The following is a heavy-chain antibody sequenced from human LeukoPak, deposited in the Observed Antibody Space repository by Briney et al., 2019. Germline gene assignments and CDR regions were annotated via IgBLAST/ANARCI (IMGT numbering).Heavy chain of an antibody. CDR1: NGSISDYY. D-gene: IGHD5-18*01. CDR2: MSASGSS. J-gene: IGHJ4*02. V-gene: IGHV4-59*01. CDR3: ARLGSSAMVTFNY. Sequence: SKTLSLTCTVSNGSISDYYWSWIRQPPGKGLEFIGYMSASGSSNFNPSLKSRVTISIDTSKNQFSPRLSSVTAADTAVYYCARLGSSAMVTFNYWGQGTLVTVSS.